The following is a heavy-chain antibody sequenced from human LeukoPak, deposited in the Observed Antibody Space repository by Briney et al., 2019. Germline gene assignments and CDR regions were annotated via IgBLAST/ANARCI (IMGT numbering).Heavy chain of an antibody. CDR2: IWHDGSNK. J-gene: IGHJ3*02. CDR3: AGDSTSDAFDI. D-gene: IGHD2-2*01. Sequence: PGRSLRLPCAASVLPFRSYGTHGVRQARGKGREWVAVIWHDGSNKYYADSVKGRFTISRDNSKNPLYLQMNSLRAEDTAVYYCAGDSTSDAFDIWGQGTMVTVSS. V-gene: IGHV3-33*01. CDR1: VLPFRSYG.